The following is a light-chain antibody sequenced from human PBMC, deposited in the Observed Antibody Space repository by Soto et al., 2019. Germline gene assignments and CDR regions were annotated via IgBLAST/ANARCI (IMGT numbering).Light chain of an antibody. Sequence: EFVLTQSPGTLSLSPGERATLSCRASQTVRNNYLAWYQQKPGQAPRLLIYDASNRATGIPDRFSGGGSGTDVSLTIIRLEPEDFAVYYCQQFRSYPATFGGGTKVEIK. J-gene: IGKJ4*01. CDR3: QQFRSYPAT. CDR2: DAS. CDR1: QTVRNNY. V-gene: IGKV3-20*01.